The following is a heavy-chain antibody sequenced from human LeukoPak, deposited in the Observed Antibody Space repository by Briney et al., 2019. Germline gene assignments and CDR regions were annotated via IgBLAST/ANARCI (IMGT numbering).Heavy chain of an antibody. CDR3: ATRYCTIPACRASSYHCMDN. J-gene: IGHJ6*03. CDR2: IKKDGSEA. D-gene: IGHD2-8*01. V-gene: IGHV3-7*01. Sequence: PGGSLRLSCAASGFTFSSYWMTWVRQAPGKGLEWVANIKKDGSEAYYVDSVKGRFTVSRDNAKNPLYLQLNSLGAEDTAVYYCATRYCTIPACRASSYHCMDNWGKGTTVTVSS. CDR1: GFTFSSYW.